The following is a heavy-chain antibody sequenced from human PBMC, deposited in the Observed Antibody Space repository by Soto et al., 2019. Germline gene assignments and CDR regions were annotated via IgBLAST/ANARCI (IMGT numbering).Heavy chain of an antibody. CDR2: INWNGGSA. V-gene: IGHV3-20*01. D-gene: IGHD2-8*01. J-gene: IGHJ6*03. CDR3: ARSKSYCTNGVCYTRYMDV. Sequence: EVQLVESGGGVVRPGGSLRLSCAASGFTFDDYGMSWVRQAPGKGLEWVSGINWNGGSAGYADSVKGRFTISRDNAKNSLYLQMNSLRAEDTALYHCARSKSYCTNGVCYTRYMDVWGKGTKVTVSS. CDR1: GFTFDDYG.